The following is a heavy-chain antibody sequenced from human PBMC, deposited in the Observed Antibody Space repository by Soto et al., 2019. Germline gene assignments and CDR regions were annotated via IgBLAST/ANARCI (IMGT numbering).Heavy chain of an antibody. CDR3: ALTVAIWWSYSLDP. V-gene: IGHV1-8*01. J-gene: IGHJ5*02. CDR2: MNPNSCNT. CDR1: AYTFTSYD. Sequence: ASFKVSCKASAYTFTSYDINWVRRATQQGLEWMGWMNPNSCNTSYAQKSQCTVTITRDTYISTAALELGSLRSDVTAVYYCALTVAIWWSYSLDPWGQGTQVKVSS. D-gene: IGHD3-16*01.